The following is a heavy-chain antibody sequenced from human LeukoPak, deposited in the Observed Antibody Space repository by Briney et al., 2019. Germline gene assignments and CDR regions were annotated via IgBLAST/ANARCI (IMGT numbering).Heavy chain of an antibody. D-gene: IGHD6-19*01. V-gene: IGHV3-48*03. J-gene: IGHJ4*02. Sequence: GGSLRLPCAASGFTFSSYEMNWVRQAPGKGLEWVSYISSSGSTIYYADSVKGRFTISRDNAKNSLYLQMNSLRAEDTAVYYCARDPWLVSIEGYFDYWGQGTLVTVSS. CDR1: GFTFSSYE. CDR2: ISSSGSTI. CDR3: ARDPWLVSIEGYFDY.